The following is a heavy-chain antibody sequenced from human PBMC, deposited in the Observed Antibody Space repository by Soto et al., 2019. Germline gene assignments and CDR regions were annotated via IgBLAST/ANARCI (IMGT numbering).Heavy chain of an antibody. CDR3: ARESGENWFDP. V-gene: IGHV3-33*01. CDR1: GFTFSSYG. CDR2: IWYDGSNK. D-gene: IGHD7-27*01. Sequence: QVRLVESGGGVVQPGRSLRLSCAASGFTFSSYGMHWVRQAPGKGLEWVAVIWYDGSNKYYADSVKGRFTISRDNSKNTLYLQMNSLRAEDTAVYYCARESGENWFDPWGQGTLVTVSS. J-gene: IGHJ5*02.